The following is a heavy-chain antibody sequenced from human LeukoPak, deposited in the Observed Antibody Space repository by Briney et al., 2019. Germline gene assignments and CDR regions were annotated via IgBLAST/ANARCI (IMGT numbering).Heavy chain of an antibody. CDR2: INPSGGST. V-gene: IGHV1-46*01. D-gene: IGHD3-16*01. CDR3: ARYRVEGGEVSNYFDY. CDR1: GYTFTSYD. Sequence: ASVKVSCKASGYTFTSYDINWVRQAPGQGLEWMGIINPSGGSTSYAQKFQGRVTITADESTSTAYMELSSLRSEDTAVYYCARYRVEGGEVSNYFDYWGQGTLVTVSS. J-gene: IGHJ4*02.